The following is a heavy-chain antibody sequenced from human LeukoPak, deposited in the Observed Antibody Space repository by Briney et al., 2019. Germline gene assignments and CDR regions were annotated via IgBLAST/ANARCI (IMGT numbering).Heavy chain of an antibody. CDR2: ISWNSVSI. D-gene: IGHD4-17*01. J-gene: IGHJ4*02. Sequence: SGGSLRLSCAASGFTFNNYAMHWVRQAPGKGLEWVSGISWNSVSIGYADSVKGRFSISRDNAKNSLYLQMNSLRAEDTALYYCAKDDYGDGALDCWGQGTLVTVSS. CDR3: AKDDYGDGALDC. CDR1: GFTFNNYA. V-gene: IGHV3-9*01.